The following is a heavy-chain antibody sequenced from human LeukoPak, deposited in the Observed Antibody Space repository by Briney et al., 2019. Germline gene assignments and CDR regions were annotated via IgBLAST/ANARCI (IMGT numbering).Heavy chain of an antibody. CDR2: IESNGNAK. Sequence: GGSLRLSCAVSGFTFNDYAMNWVRQAPGKGLEWVASIESNGNAKYSSDSLKGRFTISRDNSKNTLYLQMNTVRPEDTALFYCARGVTSWPQGPYHFDYWGQGILITVSS. CDR3: ARGVTSWPQGPYHFDY. CDR1: GFTFNDYA. J-gene: IGHJ4*02. V-gene: IGHV3-30*02. D-gene: IGHD2-2*01.